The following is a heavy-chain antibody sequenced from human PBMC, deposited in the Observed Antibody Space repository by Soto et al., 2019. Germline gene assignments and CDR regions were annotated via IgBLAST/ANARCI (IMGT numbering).Heavy chain of an antibody. CDR1: GFTFSSDA. CDR2: ISYDGNNK. V-gene: IGHV3-30-3*01. D-gene: IGHD2-15*01. CDR3: ARAGCDGGSCYTLVGLRHGMDV. Sequence: QVQLVESGGGVVQPGRSLRLSCAASGFTFSSDAMYWVRQAPGKGLEWVAVISYDGNNKYYADSVKGRFTISRDNSKNTLSLPMNSLRDEDTAVYYCARAGCDGGSCYTLVGLRHGMDVWGQGTTVTVSS. J-gene: IGHJ6*02.